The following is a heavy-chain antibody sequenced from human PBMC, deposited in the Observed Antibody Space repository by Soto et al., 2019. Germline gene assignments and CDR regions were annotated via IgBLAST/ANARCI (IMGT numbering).Heavy chain of an antibody. CDR3: AKDIVGVVVAAHYYCAF. CDR1: GFTFSSYA. CDR2: IGGSGGST. D-gene: IGHD2-15*01. J-gene: IGHJ4*02. V-gene: IGHV3-23*01. Sequence: EVQLLESGGGLVQPGGSLRLSCAASGFTFSSYAMSWVRQAPGKGLEWVSAIGGSGGSTYYADSGKGRFTISRDNSKNTLYLQMNSLRAADTAVYYCAKDIVGVVVAAHYYCAFWGQGSLITVSS.